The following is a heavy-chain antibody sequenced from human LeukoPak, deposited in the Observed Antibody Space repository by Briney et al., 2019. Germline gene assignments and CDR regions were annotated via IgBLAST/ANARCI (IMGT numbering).Heavy chain of an antibody. CDR3: ARVGGDYGDYTYYFDY. CDR2: IYYSGST. V-gene: IGHV4-59*01. J-gene: IGHJ4*02. D-gene: IGHD4-17*01. Sequence: PSETLSLTCTVSGGSISTYYWNWIRQPPGKGLEWIGYIYYSGSTNYNPSLKSRVTISVDTSKNQFSLKLSSVTAADTAVYYCARVGGDYGDYTYYFDYWGQGTLVTVSS. CDR1: GGSISTYY.